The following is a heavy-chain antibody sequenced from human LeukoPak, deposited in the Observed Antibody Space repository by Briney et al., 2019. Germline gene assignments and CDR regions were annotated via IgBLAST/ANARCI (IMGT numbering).Heavy chain of an antibody. Sequence: PGGSLRLSCAASGFTFSSYSMNWVRQAPGKGLEWVSSISSSSSYIYYADSVKGRFTISRDNAKNSLYLQMNSLRAEDTAVYYCATDSSGYYYVFDYWGQGTLVTVSS. CDR1: GFTFSSYS. D-gene: IGHD3-22*01. CDR2: ISSSSSYI. V-gene: IGHV3-21*01. J-gene: IGHJ4*02. CDR3: ATDSSGYYYVFDY.